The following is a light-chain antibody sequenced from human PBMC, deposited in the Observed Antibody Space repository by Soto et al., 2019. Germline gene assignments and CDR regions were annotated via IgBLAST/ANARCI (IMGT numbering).Light chain of an antibody. V-gene: IGKV3-20*01. Sequence: IVMTPSPATLSVSPVERATLPCRASPSVSSNLAWYQQKPGHAPTLLIYGASNRATGIPDRFSGSGSGTDFTLTISRLEPEDFAVYYCQQYSSSGKFGQGTKVDNK. CDR3: QQYSSSGK. J-gene: IGKJ1*01. CDR1: PSVSSN. CDR2: GAS.